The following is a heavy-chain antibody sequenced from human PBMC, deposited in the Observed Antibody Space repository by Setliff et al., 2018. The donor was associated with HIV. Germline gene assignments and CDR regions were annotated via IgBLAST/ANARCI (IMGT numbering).Heavy chain of an antibody. J-gene: IGHJ4*02. D-gene: IGHD2-21*02. Sequence: LETLSLTCAVSGASITTNSYYWGWIRQTPEKGLEWIGDFYYSGTTYYNPSLKSRATISVDTSQNQFSLRLSSVTAADTAVYHCARFVLAWFDFSTGAVEVTDPYAFDFWGQGILVTVSS. CDR2: FYYSGTT. CDR1: GASITTNSYY. CDR3: ARFVLAWFDFSTGAVEVTDPYAFDF. V-gene: IGHV4-39*01.